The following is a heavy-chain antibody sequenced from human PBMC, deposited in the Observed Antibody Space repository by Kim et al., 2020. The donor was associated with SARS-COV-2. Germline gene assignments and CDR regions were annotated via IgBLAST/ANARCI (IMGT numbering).Heavy chain of an antibody. V-gene: IGHV4-39*07. CDR1: GGSVNSSSYY. J-gene: IGHJ5*02. Sequence: SETLSLTCSISGGSVNSSSYYWGWIRQTPGKGLEWIGSIHHTGTTYYNPTLRSQVTTSVDTSKNQFSLKVSSVTAADTAVYYCARDADTSSSGVDWFDPWGQGILVTVSS. CDR2: IHHTGTT. CDR3: ARDADTSSSGVDWFDP. D-gene: IGHD6-6*01.